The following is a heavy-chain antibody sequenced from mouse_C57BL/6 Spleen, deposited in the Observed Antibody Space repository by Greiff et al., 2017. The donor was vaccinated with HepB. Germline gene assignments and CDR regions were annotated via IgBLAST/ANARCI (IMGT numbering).Heavy chain of an antibody. Sequence: EVKVVDSGGGLVQSGRSLRLSCATSGFTFSDFYMEWVRQAPGKGLEWIAASRNKANDYTTEYSASVKGRFIVSRDTSQSILYLQMNALRAEDTAIYYCARYGTPYYAMDYWGQGTSVTVSS. CDR2: SRNKANDYTT. CDR1: GFTFSDFY. D-gene: IGHD1-1*01. V-gene: IGHV7-1*01. CDR3: ARYGTPYYAMDY. J-gene: IGHJ4*01.